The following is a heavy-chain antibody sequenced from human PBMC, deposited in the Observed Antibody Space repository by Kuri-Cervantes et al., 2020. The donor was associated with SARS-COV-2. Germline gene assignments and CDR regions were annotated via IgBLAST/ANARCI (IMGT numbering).Heavy chain of an antibody. V-gene: IGHV3-13*04. D-gene: IGHD2-2*01. CDR2: IGTAGDT. CDR3: ASFPYVLPDLYYFDY. Sequence: GGSLRLSCAASGFTFSSYDMHWVRQATGKGLEWVSAIGTAGDTYYPGSVKGRFTISRDNAKNSPYLQMNSLRAEDTAVYYCASFPYVLPDLYYFDYWGQGTLVTFSS. CDR1: GFTFSSYD. J-gene: IGHJ4*02.